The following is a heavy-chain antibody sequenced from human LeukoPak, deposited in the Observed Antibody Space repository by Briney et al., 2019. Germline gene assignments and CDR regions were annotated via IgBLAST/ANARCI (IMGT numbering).Heavy chain of an antibody. D-gene: IGHD2/OR15-2a*01. CDR3: TRDWHSGFREYDY. CDR2: IRSKAYGGTT. Sequence: GGSLRLSCTASGFTFGDYAMSWVRQAPGKGLEWVGFIRSKAYGGTTEYAASVKGRFTISRDDSKSIAYLQMNSLKTEDTAVYYCTRDWHSGFREYDYWGQGTLVTVSS. J-gene: IGHJ4*02. CDR1: GFTFGDYA. V-gene: IGHV3-49*04.